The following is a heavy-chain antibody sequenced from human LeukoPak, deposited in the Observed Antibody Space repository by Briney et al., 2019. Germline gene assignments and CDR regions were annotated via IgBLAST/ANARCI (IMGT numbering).Heavy chain of an antibody. CDR1: GFSLSSHW. V-gene: IGHV3-7*03. D-gene: IGHD6-13*01. CDR2: INQDGSEK. J-gene: IGHJ4*02. CDR3: ARDIEAPGIAFDY. Sequence: GGSLRLSCAVSGFSLSSHWMSWVRQAPGRGLEWVANINQDGSEKHYVDPVKGRFIISRDNAKNSLYLQMNSLRAEDSAVYYCARDIEAPGIAFDYWGQGSLVTVSS.